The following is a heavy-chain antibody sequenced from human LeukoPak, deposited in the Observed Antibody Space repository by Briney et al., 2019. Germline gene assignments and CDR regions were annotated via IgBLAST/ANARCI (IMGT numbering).Heavy chain of an antibody. CDR1: GGTFSSYA. CDR3: ARQAGRWDAFDI. CDR2: IIPIFGTA. J-gene: IGHJ3*02. D-gene: IGHD5-24*01. V-gene: IGHV1-69*01. Sequence: ASVKVSCKASGGTFSSYAISWVRQAPGQGLEWMGGIIPIFGTANYAQKFQGRVTITADESTSTAYMELSSLRSEDTAVYYCARQAGRWDAFDIWGQGTMVTVSS.